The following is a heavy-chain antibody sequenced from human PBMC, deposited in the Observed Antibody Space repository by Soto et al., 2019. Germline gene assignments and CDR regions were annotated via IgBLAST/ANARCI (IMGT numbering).Heavy chain of an antibody. Sequence: VQLVESGGDLVKPAGSLRLSCAASGFSFRHAWMSWVRQAPGKGLEWDGRIRSMAAGGTVQYAAPVRGRFIISRDDSKNTLYLHMSSLKTDDTAVYYCTTGSTGGEDDWGQGTLVIVSS. J-gene: IGHJ4*02. CDR1: GFSFRHAW. V-gene: IGHV3-15*06. CDR3: TTGSTGGEDD. D-gene: IGHD2-8*02. CDR2: IRSMAAGGTV.